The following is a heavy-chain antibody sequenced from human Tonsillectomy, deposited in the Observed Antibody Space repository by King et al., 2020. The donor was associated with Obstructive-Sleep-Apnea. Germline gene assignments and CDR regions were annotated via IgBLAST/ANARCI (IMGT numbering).Heavy chain of an antibody. CDR3: ATSVGYSSGWYEW. CDR1: GYTLTELS. D-gene: IGHD6-19*01. CDR2: FDPEDGKT. V-gene: IGHV1-24*01. J-gene: IGHJ4*02. Sequence: QLVQSGAEVKKPGASVKVSCKVSGYTLTELSMHWVRQAPGKGLEWMGGFDPEDGKTIYSQKFQGRVTMTEDTSTDTAYMELSRLRSEDTAMYYCATSVGYSSGWYEWWGQGTMVTVSS.